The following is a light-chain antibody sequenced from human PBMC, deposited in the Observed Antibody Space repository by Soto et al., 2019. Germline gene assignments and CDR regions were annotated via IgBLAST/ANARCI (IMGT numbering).Light chain of an antibody. Sequence: QTVVTQPPSVSGAPGQRVTISCTGNSSNLGAGYDVHWYQQLPGAAPKLVIFGNRNRPSGVPERFSGSKSGTSASLAITGLQAEDEADYYCAAWDDSLNGYVFGTGTKVTVL. CDR2: GNR. J-gene: IGLJ1*01. V-gene: IGLV1-40*01. CDR1: SSNLGAGYD. CDR3: AAWDDSLNGYV.